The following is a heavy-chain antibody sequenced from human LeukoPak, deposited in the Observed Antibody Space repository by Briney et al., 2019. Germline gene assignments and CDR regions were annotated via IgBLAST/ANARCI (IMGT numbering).Heavy chain of an antibody. CDR1: GFTFSSYG. Sequence: GGSLRLSCAASGFTFSSYGMHWVRQAPGKGLEGVSYISSSSSTIYYADSVKGRFTISRDNAKNSLYLQMNSLRAEDTAVYYCARPPGEYWGQGTLVTVSS. CDR2: ISSSSSTI. J-gene: IGHJ4*02. CDR3: ARPPGEY. D-gene: IGHD7-27*01. V-gene: IGHV3-48*01.